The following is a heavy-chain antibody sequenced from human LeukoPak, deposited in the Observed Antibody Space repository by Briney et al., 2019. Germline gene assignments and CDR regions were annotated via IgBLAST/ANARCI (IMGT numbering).Heavy chain of an antibody. D-gene: IGHD1-14*01. CDR2: INHSGST. CDR3: ARAPEYGLYYFDY. Sequence: SETLSLTCAVYGGSFSGYYWSWIRQPPGKGLEWIGEINHSGSTNYNPSLKSRVTISVDTSKNQFSLKLTSVTAADTAVYYCARAPEYGLYYFDYWGQGTLVTVSS. V-gene: IGHV4-34*01. CDR1: GGSFSGYY. J-gene: IGHJ4*02.